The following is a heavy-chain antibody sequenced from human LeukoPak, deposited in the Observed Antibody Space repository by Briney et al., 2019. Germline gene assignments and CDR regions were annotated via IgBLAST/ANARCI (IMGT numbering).Heavy chain of an antibody. J-gene: IGHJ3*02. D-gene: IGHD2-2*01. CDR2: IIPIFGTA. Sequence: SVKVSCKASGGTFSSYAISWVRQAPGQGLEWMGRIIPIFGTANYAQKFQGRVTITTDESTSTAYMELSSLRSEDTAVYYCARMGCSSTSCYYAFDIWGQGTMVTVSS. CDR1: GGTFSSYA. CDR3: ARMGCSSTSCYYAFDI. V-gene: IGHV1-69*05.